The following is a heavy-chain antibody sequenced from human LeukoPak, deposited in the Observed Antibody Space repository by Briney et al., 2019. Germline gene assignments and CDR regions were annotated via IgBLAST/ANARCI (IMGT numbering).Heavy chain of an antibody. J-gene: IGHJ4*02. Sequence: PSETQALTCTVSGGSISSYYWSWIRQPAGKGLEWIGRIYTSGSINYNPSLKSRVTMSVDKSKNQFSLKLSSVTAADTAVYYCARSDMVRGVISFDYWGQGTLVTVSS. D-gene: IGHD3-10*01. CDR1: GGSISSYY. CDR3: ARSDMVRGVISFDY. V-gene: IGHV4-4*07. CDR2: IYTSGSI.